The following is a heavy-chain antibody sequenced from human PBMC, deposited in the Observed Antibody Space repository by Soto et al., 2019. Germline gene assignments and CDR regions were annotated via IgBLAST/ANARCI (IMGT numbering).Heavy chain of an antibody. CDR1: GFTFDDYA. CDR2: ISWNNVRI. CDR3: ARGRSGWHSPLEY. J-gene: IGHJ4*02. Sequence: EVQLVESGGGLEQHGGSLKLSCSASGFTFDDYAISWVRQVPGKGLEWVSTISWNNVRINYADSVKGRFSTSRDNAKNSLYLEMNSLRHEDTAFYFCARGRSGWHSPLEYWGLGTLVTV. V-gene: IGHV3-9*01. D-gene: IGHD6-19*01.